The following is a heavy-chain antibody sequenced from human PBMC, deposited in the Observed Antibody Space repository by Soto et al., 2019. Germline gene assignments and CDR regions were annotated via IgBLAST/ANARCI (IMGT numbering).Heavy chain of an antibody. V-gene: IGHV5-10-1*01. CDR2: IDPSDSYT. CDR1: GYSFTSYW. CDR3: ARPPGGGDTAMVFDY. Sequence: EVQLVQSGAEVKKPGESLRISCKGSGYSFTSYWISWVRQMPGKGLEWMGRIDPSDSYTNYSPSFQGHVTISADKSISTAYLQWSSLKASDTAMYYCARPPGGGDTAMVFDYWGQGTLVTVSS. D-gene: IGHD5-18*01. J-gene: IGHJ4*02.